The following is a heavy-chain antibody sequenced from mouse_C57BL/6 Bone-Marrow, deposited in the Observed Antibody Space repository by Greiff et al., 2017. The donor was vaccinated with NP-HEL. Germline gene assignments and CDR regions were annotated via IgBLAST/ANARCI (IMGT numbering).Heavy chain of an antibody. V-gene: IGHV1-64*01. CDR3: ARMETVPAWFAY. D-gene: IGHD4-1*01. Sequence: QVQLQQPGAELVKPGASVKLSCKASGYTFTSYWMHWVKQRPGQGLEWIGMIHPNSGSTNYNEKFKSKATLTVDKSSSTAYMQLSSLTSEDSAVYYGARMETVPAWFAYWGQGTLVTVSA. J-gene: IGHJ3*01. CDR2: IHPNSGST. CDR1: GYTFTSYW.